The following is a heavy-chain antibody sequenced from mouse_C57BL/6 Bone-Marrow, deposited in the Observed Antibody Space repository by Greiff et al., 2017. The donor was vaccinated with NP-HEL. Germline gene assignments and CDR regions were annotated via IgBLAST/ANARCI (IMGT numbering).Heavy chain of an antibody. D-gene: IGHD1-1*01. J-gene: IGHJ3*01. Sequence: QVQLQQPGAELVKPGASVKLSCKASGYTFTTYWMQWVKQRPGQGLEWIGEIDPSDSYTNYNQKFKGKATLTVDTSSSPAYMQLSSLTSADSAVYYCARTAYSGRIYEFAYWGQGTLVTVSA. CDR3: ARTAYSGRIYEFAY. CDR1: GYTFTTYW. CDR2: IDPSDSYT. V-gene: IGHV1-50*01.